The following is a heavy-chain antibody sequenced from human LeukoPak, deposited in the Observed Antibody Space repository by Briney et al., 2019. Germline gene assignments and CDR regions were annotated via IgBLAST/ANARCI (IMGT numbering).Heavy chain of an antibody. CDR1: GYTFTSYD. D-gene: IGHD3-22*01. V-gene: IGHV1-2*02. CDR2: MNPNSGGT. CDR3: ARDLGDRYYYDSSGYQPLGY. Sequence: ASVKVSCKASGYTFTSYDINWVRQATGQGLEWMGWMNPNSGGTNYAQKFQGRVTMTRDTSISTAYMELSRLRSDDTAVYYCARDLGDRYYYDSSGYQPLGYWGQGTLVTVSS. J-gene: IGHJ4*02.